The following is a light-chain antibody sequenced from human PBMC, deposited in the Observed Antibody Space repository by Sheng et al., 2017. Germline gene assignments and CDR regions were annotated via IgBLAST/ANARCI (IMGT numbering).Light chain of an antibody. CDR2: GAT. J-gene: IGKJ1*01. CDR3: QQYNRWPGA. CDR1: QSVGSN. Sequence: ETVMTQSPATLSVSPGERVTLSCRASQSVGSNLAWYQQKPGQAPRLLIYGATTRATDISDRFSGSGSGTDFTLTINSLQSEDFAVYYCQQYNRWPGAFGHGTKVEI. V-gene: IGKV3D-15*01.